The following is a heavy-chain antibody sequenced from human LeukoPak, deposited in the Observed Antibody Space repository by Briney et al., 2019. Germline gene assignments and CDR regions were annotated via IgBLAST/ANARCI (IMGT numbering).Heavy chain of an antibody. V-gene: IGHV3-9*01. Sequence: GRSLRLSCAASGFTFDDYAMHWVRHAPGKGLEWVSGISWNSGSIGYADSVKGRFTISRDNAKNSLYLQMNSLRAEDTALYYCAKARLIAVAGSTPFDYWGQGTLVTVSS. CDR2: ISWNSGSI. D-gene: IGHD6-19*01. CDR3: AKARLIAVAGSTPFDY. CDR1: GFTFDDYA. J-gene: IGHJ4*02.